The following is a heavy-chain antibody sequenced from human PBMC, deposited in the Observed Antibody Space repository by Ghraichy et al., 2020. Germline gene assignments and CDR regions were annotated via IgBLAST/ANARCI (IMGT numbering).Heavy chain of an antibody. V-gene: IGHV3-48*03. CDR2: ISSSGSLI. CDR3: ARGRGSGWRVDY. J-gene: IGHJ4*02. CDR1: GFTLSSYE. D-gene: IGHD6-19*01. Sequence: GGSLRLSCAAPGFTLSSYEMNWVRQAPGKGLEWVSYISSSGSLIYYADSVKGRFTISRDNAKNSLYLQMNSLRVEDTAVYYCARGRGSGWRVDYWGQGTLVTVSS.